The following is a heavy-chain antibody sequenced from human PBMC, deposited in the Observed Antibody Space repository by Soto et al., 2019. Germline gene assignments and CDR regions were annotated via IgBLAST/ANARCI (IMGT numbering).Heavy chain of an antibody. Sequence: PGGSLRLSCAASGSTFSSSEMHWVRKAPGKGLEWISYISKSSSVIYYADSVKGRFTISRDNAKNLLYLQMNSLRAEDTAVYFCAGVNLRFSYGIDVWGQGTTVTVSS. D-gene: IGHD3-3*01. J-gene: IGHJ6*02. CDR3: AGVNLRFSYGIDV. CDR1: GSTFSSSE. V-gene: IGHV3-48*03. CDR2: ISKSSSVI.